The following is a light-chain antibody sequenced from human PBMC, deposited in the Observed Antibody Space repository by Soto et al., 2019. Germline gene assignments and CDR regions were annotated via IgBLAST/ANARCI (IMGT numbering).Light chain of an antibody. CDR2: DVS. CDR1: NNDVGGYNY. J-gene: IGLJ2*01. CDR3: SSYTSSSTVV. Sequence: QSALTQPASVSGSPGQSITISCTGTNNDVGGYNYVSWYQQHPVKAPKLMIFDVSHRPSGVSNRFSGSKSGNTASLTISGLQADDEADYYCSSYTSSSTVVFGGGTQRTVL. V-gene: IGLV2-14*01.